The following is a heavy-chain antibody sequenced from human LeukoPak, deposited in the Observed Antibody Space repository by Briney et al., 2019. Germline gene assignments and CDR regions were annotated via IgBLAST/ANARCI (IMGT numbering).Heavy chain of an antibody. Sequence: PSETLSLTCAVYGGSFSGYYWSWIRQPPGKGLEWIGEINHSGSTNYNPSLKSRVTISVDTSKNQFSLKLSSVTAADTAVYYCARLYGLGILNYYYYYMDVWGKGTTVTVSS. CDR1: GGSFSGYY. D-gene: IGHD7-27*01. J-gene: IGHJ6*03. V-gene: IGHV4-34*01. CDR2: INHSGST. CDR3: ARLYGLGILNYYYYYMDV.